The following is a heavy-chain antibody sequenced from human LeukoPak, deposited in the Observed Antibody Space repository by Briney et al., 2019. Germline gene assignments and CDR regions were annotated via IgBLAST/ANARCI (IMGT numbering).Heavy chain of an antibody. CDR1: GGSFSGFY. CDR2: INRSGTT. V-gene: IGHV4-34*01. Sequence: PSETLSLTCDVYGGSFSGFYWNWIRQPPGKGLEWIGEINRSGTTNYNPTLKSRVTISVDTSKSQVSLKLTSVTAADTAVFYCARGRFGNPLQLQPRRPFDMWGQGTVVTISS. CDR3: ARGRFGNPLQLQPRRPFDM. D-gene: IGHD1-1*01. J-gene: IGHJ3*02.